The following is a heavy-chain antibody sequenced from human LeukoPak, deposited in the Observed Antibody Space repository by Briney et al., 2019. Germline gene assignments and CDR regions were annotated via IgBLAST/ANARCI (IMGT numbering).Heavy chain of an antibody. V-gene: IGHV3-23*01. Sequence: PGGSLRLSCAASGFTFSSYWMHWVRQAPGKGLEWVSAISGSGGSTYYADSVKGRFTISRDNSKNTLYLQMNSLRAEDTAVYYCAKATMIVVVTMVAFDYWGQGTLVTVSS. CDR2: ISGSGGST. D-gene: IGHD3-22*01. CDR3: AKATMIVVVTMVAFDY. CDR1: GFTFSSYW. J-gene: IGHJ4*02.